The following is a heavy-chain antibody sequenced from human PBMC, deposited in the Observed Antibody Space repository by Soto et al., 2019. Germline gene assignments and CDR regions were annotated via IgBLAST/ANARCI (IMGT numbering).Heavy chain of an antibody. CDR1: GGTFSSYA. V-gene: IGHV1-69*01. J-gene: IGHJ3*02. D-gene: IGHD3-22*01. CDR2: IIPIFGTA. CDR3: ARARYYDSSGYWAEDAFDI. Sequence: QVQLVQSGAEVKKPGSSVKVSCKASGGTFSSYAISWVRQAPGQGLEWMGGIIPIFGTANYAQKFQGRVTITADESTRTAYMEVSSLRSEDTAVYYCARARYYDSSGYWAEDAFDIWGQGTMVTVSS.